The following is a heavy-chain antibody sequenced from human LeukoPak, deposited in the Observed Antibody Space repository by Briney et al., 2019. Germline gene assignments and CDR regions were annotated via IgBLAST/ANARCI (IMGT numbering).Heavy chain of an antibody. CDR1: ADSISSSSYY. D-gene: IGHD3-10*01. CDR2: NYYAGGT. V-gene: IGHV4-39*01. J-gene: IGHJ6*02. CDR3: ARGFGESEYYYYGMDV. Sequence: SETLSLTCTVSADSISSSSYYWGWIRQPPGRGLDWIGTNYYAGGTYYNPSLKSRVTISVDTSKNQFSLRLSSVTAADTAVYYCARGFGESEYYYYGMDVWGQGTTVTVSS.